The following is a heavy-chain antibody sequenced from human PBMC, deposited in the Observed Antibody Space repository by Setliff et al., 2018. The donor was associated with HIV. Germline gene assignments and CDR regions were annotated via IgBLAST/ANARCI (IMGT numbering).Heavy chain of an antibody. V-gene: IGHV3-30*04. CDR3: AIDWPGPGFQH. Sequence: GGSLRLSCAASGFTFSSYAMHWVRQAQGKGLEWVAVISYDGSNKYYADSVKGRFTISRDNAKNFLYLQMNNLRVEDAAVYYCAIDWPGPGFQHWGQGTLVTVSS. CDR1: GFTFSSYA. CDR2: ISYDGSNK. D-gene: IGHD1-1*01. J-gene: IGHJ1*01.